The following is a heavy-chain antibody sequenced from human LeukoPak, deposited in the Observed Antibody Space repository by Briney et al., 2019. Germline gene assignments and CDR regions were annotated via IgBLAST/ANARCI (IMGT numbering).Heavy chain of an antibody. J-gene: IGHJ4*02. Sequence: ASVKVSCKVSGYTPTELSLHWVRQVPGKGLEWMGGFEPEDGEKIYSQKFQGRVTLTEDTPTNTAYMSLSGLRSEDTAVYYCATDPWGPPSITRSVDYWGQGTLVSVSS. D-gene: IGHD3-10*01. CDR1: GYTPTELS. V-gene: IGHV1-24*01. CDR2: FEPEDGEK. CDR3: ATDPWGPPSITRSVDY.